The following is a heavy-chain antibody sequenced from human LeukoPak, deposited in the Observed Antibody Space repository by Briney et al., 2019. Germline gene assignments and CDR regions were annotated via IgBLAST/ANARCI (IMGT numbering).Heavy chain of an antibody. CDR3: AGRDYYYSGMDV. J-gene: IGHJ6*02. CDR2: IYLGDSDT. V-gene: IGHV5-51*01. CDR1: GKSFTSYW. Sequence: GESLKISCQGSGKSFTSYWIAWVRQTPGKGLEWMGIIYLGDSDTRYNPSFEGQVTISADKSISTAYLQWSSLRASDTAIYYCAGRDYYYSGMDVWGQGTTVTVSS.